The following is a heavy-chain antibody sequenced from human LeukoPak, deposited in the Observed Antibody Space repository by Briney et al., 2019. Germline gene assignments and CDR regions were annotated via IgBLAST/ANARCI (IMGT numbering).Heavy chain of an antibody. J-gene: IGHJ1*01. V-gene: IGHV4-38-2*01. CDR1: GYSISSGYY. D-gene: IGHD2-2*02. CDR3: AVGYCSSTSCYREYFQH. Sequence: PSETLSLTCAASGYSISSGYYWGWIRQPPGQGLEWIGTIYHSGSTYCNPSLKSRVTISVDTSKNQFSLKLSSVTAADTAVYYCAVGYCSSTSCYREYFQHWGQGTLVTVSS. CDR2: IYHSGST.